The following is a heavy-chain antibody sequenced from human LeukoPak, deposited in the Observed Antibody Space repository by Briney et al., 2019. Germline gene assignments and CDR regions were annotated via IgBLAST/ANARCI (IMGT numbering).Heavy chain of an antibody. V-gene: IGHV5-51*01. J-gene: IGHJ5*02. CDR1: GYSFTSYW. CDR2: IYPGDSDT. CDR3: ARGRYYYDSSGYYYNWFDP. Sequence: GESLQISCKGSGYSFTSYWIGWVRPLPGKGLEWMGIIYPGDSDTRYSPSFQGQVTISADKSISTAYLQWSSLKASDTAMYYCARGRYYYDSSGYYYNWFDPWGQGTLVTVSS. D-gene: IGHD3-22*01.